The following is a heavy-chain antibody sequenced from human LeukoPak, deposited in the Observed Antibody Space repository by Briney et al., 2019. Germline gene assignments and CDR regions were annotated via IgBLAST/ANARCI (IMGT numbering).Heavy chain of an antibody. CDR2: IKQDGSGT. J-gene: IGHJ4*02. D-gene: IGHD6-13*01. CDR1: GFTFSSYW. Sequence: GGSLRLSCAASGFTFSSYWMSWVRQAPGEGLEWVANIKQDGSGTYYVDSVKGRFTISRDNGKNSVYLQMSSLRAEDTAVYYCAREVHPAAAVDYWGQGTLVTVSS. CDR3: AREVHPAAAVDY. V-gene: IGHV3-7*01.